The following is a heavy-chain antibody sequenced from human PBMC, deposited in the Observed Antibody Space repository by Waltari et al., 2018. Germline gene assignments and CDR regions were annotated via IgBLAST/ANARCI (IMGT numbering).Heavy chain of an antibody. CDR1: GGSFSGHY. CDR3: ARVVGGWYGGGRYMDV. V-gene: IGHV4-34*02. J-gene: IGHJ6*03. CDR2: INHSGST. D-gene: IGHD6-19*01. Sequence: QVQPQQWDAGLLKPSETLSLTCAVYGGSFSGHYWCGIRQSPGKGLEWFGEINHSGSTSYNPSLKSRVTISIDTSKNHFSLNLTSVTAADTAVFYCARVVGGWYGGGRYMDVWGKGTTVTVSS.